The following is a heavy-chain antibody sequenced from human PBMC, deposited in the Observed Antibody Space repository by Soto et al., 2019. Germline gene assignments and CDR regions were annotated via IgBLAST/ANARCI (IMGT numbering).Heavy chain of an antibody. D-gene: IGHD5-12*01. CDR1: GFTFDDYA. V-gene: IGHV3-9*01. Sequence: GGSLRLSCAASGFTFDDYAMHWVRQAPGKGLEWVSGISWNSGSIGYADSVKGRFTIPRDNAKNSLYLQMNSLRAEDTAVYYCARGAAGVATIDYWGQGTLVTVSS. CDR3: ARGAAGVATIDY. CDR2: ISWNSGSI. J-gene: IGHJ4*02.